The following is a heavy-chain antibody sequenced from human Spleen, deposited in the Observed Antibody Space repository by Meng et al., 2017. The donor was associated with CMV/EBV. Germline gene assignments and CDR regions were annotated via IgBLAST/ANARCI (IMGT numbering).Heavy chain of an antibody. D-gene: IGHD3-16*02. CDR1: RFPFLSYA. CDR2: IAYDGSNK. V-gene: IGHV3-30*04. CDR3: ARDYSYDYVWESYRHDGFDI. Sequence: SLRLSCAASRFPFLSYAMHCVRQAPGKGLEWVAVIAYDGSNKYYTDSVKGRFTISRDDSENTLYLQMNSLRAEDTAVYYCARDYSYDYVWESYRHDGFDIWGQGTMVTVSS. J-gene: IGHJ3*02.